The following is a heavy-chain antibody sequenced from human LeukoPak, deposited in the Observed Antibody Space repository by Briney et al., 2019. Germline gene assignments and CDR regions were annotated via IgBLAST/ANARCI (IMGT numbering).Heavy chain of an antibody. CDR1: GYTFTSYG. Sequence: GSVKVSCKASGYTFTSYGISWVRQAPGQGLEWMGWISAYNGNTNYAQKLQGRVTMTTDTSTSTAYMVLRSLRSDDAAVYYCARDGGSGSYFDYYYYYGMDVWGKGTTVTVSS. V-gene: IGHV1-18*04. J-gene: IGHJ6*04. D-gene: IGHD3-10*01. CDR3: ARDGGSGSYFDYYYYYGMDV. CDR2: ISAYNGNT.